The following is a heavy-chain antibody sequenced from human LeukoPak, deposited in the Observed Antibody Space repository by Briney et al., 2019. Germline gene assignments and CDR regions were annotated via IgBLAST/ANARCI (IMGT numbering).Heavy chain of an antibody. Sequence: SGTLSLTCTVSGGSISSYYWSWIRQPPGKGLEWIGYIYYSGSTNYNPSLKSRVTISVDTSKNQFSLKLSSVTAADTAVYYCASSTYDFWSGYPTYFDLWGRGTLVTVSS. CDR3: ASSTYDFWSGYPTYFDL. V-gene: IGHV4-59*01. J-gene: IGHJ2*01. CDR2: IYYSGST. CDR1: GGSISSYY. D-gene: IGHD3-3*01.